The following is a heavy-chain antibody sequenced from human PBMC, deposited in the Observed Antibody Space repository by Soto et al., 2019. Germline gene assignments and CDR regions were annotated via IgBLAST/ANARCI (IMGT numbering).Heavy chain of an antibody. CDR3: ARVPDY. CDR2: VYYDGHT. CDR1: GASISAYY. V-gene: IGHV4-59*01. Sequence: SETLSLTCTISGASISAYYWGWIRQPPGKGLEWIGYVYYDGHTDYNPSLESRVTIAVDTSNNQISLWLTSVTAADTAVYYCARVPDYWGQGTLVTVSS. J-gene: IGHJ4*02.